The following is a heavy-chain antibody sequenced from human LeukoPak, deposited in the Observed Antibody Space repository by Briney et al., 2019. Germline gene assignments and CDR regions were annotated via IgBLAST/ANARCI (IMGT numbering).Heavy chain of an antibody. V-gene: IGHV3-33*01. Sequence: GRSLRLSCAASGLTFSSYAMHWVRQAPGKGLEWVAVIWYDGSNRYYADSVRGRFTISRENSKNTLYLQMNSLRAEDTAVYYCARVGLVGAFDIWGQGTMVTVSS. CDR1: GLTFSSYA. CDR3: ARVGLVGAFDI. J-gene: IGHJ3*02. D-gene: IGHD3/OR15-3a*01. CDR2: IWYDGSNR.